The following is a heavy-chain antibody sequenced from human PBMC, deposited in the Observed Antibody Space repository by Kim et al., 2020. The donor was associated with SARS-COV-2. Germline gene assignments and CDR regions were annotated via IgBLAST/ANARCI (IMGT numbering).Heavy chain of an antibody. CDR2: INTDGSSA. J-gene: IGHJ3*02. V-gene: IGHV3-74*01. Sequence: GGSLRLSCAASGFTFSSYWMHWVRQAPGKGLVWVSRINTDGSSASPADSVKGRFTISRDSAKNTLYLQMDSLRAEDTAVYYCLRGWQHAFDIWGQGTMVTVSS. CDR3: LRGWQHAFDI. CDR1: GFTFSSYW.